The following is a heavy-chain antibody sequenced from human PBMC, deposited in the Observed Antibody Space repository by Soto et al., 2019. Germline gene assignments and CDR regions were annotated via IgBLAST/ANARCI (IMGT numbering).Heavy chain of an antibody. D-gene: IGHD3-10*01. CDR3: ARDRGPAGADY. Sequence: QVQLQESGPGLVKPSETLSLTCTVSGGSISSYYWSWIRQPPGKGLEWIGYIYYSGSTNYNPSLKSRVTISVDTSKNQFSLKLSSVTAADTAVYYCARDRGPAGADYWGQGTLVTVSS. J-gene: IGHJ4*02. V-gene: IGHV4-59*01. CDR1: GGSISSYY. CDR2: IYYSGST.